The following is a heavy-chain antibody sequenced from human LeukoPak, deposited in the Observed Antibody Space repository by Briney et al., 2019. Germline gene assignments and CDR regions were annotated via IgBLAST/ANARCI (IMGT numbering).Heavy chain of an antibody. CDR3: ARAYYRDFFDY. J-gene: IGHJ4*02. CDR2: IKYSGTA. V-gene: IGHV4-59*08. CDR1: GGSISNYY. Sequence: SETLSLTCNVSGGSISNYYLSWIRQPPGKGLEWIGYIKYSGTALYNPSAKSRVTISVDTSKNQFSLKLNSVTAADTAVYYCARAYYRDFFDYWGQGTLVTLSS. D-gene: IGHD4-17*01.